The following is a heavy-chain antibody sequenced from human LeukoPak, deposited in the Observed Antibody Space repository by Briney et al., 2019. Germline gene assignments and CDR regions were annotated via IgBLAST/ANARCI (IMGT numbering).Heavy chain of an antibody. Sequence: GGSLRLSCAASGFTFSSYAMHWVRQAPGKGLEWVAVISYDGSNKYYADSVKGRFTISRDNSKNTLYLQMNSLRSDDTAVYYCARDRKIAAADMDVWGKGTTVTVSS. CDR2: ISYDGSNK. CDR1: GFTFSSYA. V-gene: IGHV3-30*04. CDR3: ARDRKIAAADMDV. J-gene: IGHJ6*03. D-gene: IGHD6-13*01.